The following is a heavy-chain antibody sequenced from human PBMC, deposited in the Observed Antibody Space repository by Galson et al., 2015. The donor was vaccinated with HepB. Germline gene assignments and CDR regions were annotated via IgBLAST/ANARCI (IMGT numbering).Heavy chain of an antibody. V-gene: IGHV1-69*02. CDR3: ATSIAAAGTGEFDY. Sequence: SVKVSCKASGGTFSSYTISWVRQAPGQGLEWMGRIIPILGIANYAQKFQGRVTITADKSTSTAYMELSSLRSEDTAVYYCATSIAAAGTGEFDYWGQGTLVTVSS. CDR2: IIPILGIA. D-gene: IGHD6-13*01. J-gene: IGHJ4*02. CDR1: GGTFSSYT.